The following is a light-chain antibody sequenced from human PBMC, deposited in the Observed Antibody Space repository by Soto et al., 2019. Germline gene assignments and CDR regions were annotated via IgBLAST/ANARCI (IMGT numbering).Light chain of an antibody. CDR3: QQYNSYQGT. CDR2: SAS. Sequence: EIQLTQSPSVLSASVGDTVTVTCRASQALSNYLAWYQQKPGKAPDLLIYSASTLQSGVPSRFSGSGSGTEFTLTISSLQPDDFATYYCQQYNSYQGTFGQGTKVDIK. J-gene: IGKJ1*01. CDR1: QALSNY. V-gene: IGKV1-9*01.